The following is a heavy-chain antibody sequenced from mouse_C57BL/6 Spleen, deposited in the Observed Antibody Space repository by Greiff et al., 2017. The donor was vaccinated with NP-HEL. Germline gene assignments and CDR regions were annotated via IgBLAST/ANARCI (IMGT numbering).Heavy chain of an antibody. J-gene: IGHJ3*01. CDR2: IDPSDSYP. CDR3: ARWAANWSWFAY. D-gene: IGHD4-1*01. Sequence: QVQLQQPGAELVMPGASVKLSCKASGYTFTSYWMHWVKQRPGQGLEWIGEIDPSDSYPTYNQKFKGKSTLTVDKSSSTAYMQLSSLTSEDSAVYDCARWAANWSWFAYWGQGTLVTVSA. CDR1: GYTFTSYW. V-gene: IGHV1-69*01.